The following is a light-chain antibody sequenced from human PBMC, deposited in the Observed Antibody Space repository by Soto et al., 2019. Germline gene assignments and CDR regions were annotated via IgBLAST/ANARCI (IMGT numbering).Light chain of an antibody. CDR3: TSYTSSSTYV. CDR1: SSDVGGYNY. V-gene: IGLV2-14*01. J-gene: IGLJ1*01. Sequence: QSALTQPASVSGSPGQSITISCTGTSSDVGGYNYVSWYQQHPGKAPKLLIYEVRHRPSGISNRFSGSKSGNTASLTISGLQAEDEDDFYCTSYTSSSTYVFGTGTKVTVL. CDR2: EVR.